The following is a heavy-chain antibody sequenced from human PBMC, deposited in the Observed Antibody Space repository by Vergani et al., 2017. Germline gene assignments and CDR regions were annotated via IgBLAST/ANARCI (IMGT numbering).Heavy chain of an antibody. CDR3: AHTEIWSYNWFDP. Sequence: QESGPGLVKPSETLSLTCTVSGGSISSYYWSWIRQPPGKALEWLALIYWDDDKRYSPSLKSRLTITKDTSKNQVVLTMTNMDPVDTATYYCAHTEIWSYNWFDPWGQGTLVTVSS. D-gene: IGHD3-10*01. J-gene: IGHJ5*02. V-gene: IGHV2-5*08. CDR1: GGSISSYYW. CDR2: IYWDDDK.